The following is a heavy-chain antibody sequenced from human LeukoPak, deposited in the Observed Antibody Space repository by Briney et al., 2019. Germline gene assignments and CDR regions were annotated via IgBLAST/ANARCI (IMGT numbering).Heavy chain of an antibody. CDR3: ARGPVGVNRIAVPYY. J-gene: IGHJ4*02. V-gene: IGHV3-66*01. CDR1: GFSVSGNY. CDR2: IDGGGTT. Sequence: GGSLRLSCAASGFSVSGNYMNWVRQAPGKGLEWVSLIDGGGTTYYADSVNGRFTISRDNSKNTLYLQMNSLRVEDTAVYYCARGPVGVNRIAVPYYWGRGTLVTVSS. D-gene: IGHD6-19*01.